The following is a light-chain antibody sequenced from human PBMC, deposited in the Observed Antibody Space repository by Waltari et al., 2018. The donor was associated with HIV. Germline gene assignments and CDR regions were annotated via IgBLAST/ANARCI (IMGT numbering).Light chain of an antibody. V-gene: IGKV1-13*02. CDR2: DAS. CDR1: QGISSA. J-gene: IGKJ4*01. CDR3: QQFNSYPLT. Sequence: AIQLTQSPSSLSASVGDRVTITCRASQGISSALAWYQLKPGKAPKLLIYDASTLTSGVPSRFRGSGSGTDFPLTSSSLQPGDFATYYWQQFNSYPLTFGGGSKVELQ.